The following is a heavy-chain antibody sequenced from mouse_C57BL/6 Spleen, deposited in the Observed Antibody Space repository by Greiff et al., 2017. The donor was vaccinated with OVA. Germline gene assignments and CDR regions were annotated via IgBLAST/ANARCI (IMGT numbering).Heavy chain of an antibody. Sequence: EVQLQESGPGLVKPSQSLSLTCSVTGYSITSGYYWNWIRQFPGNKLEWMGYISYDGSNNYNPSLKNRISITRDTSKNQFFLKLNSVTTEDTATYYCARDAGNYPEYFDYWGQGTTLTVSS. CDR2: ISYDGSN. V-gene: IGHV3-6*01. CDR3: ARDAGNYPEYFDY. D-gene: IGHD2-1*01. J-gene: IGHJ2*01. CDR1: GYSITSGYY.